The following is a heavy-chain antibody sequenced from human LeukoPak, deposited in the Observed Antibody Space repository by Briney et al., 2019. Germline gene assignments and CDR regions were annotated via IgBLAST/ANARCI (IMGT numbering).Heavy chain of an antibody. CDR1: GFSFSSSW. V-gene: IGHV3-74*01. CDR2: INSDGSTT. CDR3: ARDFGPYGMDV. D-gene: IGHD3-16*01. J-gene: IGHJ6*02. Sequence: GGSLRLSCAASGFSFSSSWMHWVRQAPGTGLVWVSRINSDGSTTNYADSVKGRFTISRDNAMSTLYLQMNSLRAEDTAVYYCARDFGPYGMDVWGQGTTVTVFS.